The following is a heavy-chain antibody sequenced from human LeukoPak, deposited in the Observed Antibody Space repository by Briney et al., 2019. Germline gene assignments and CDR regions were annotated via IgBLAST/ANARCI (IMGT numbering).Heavy chain of an antibody. J-gene: IGHJ6*02. CDR3: ARGSMTTDGMDV. CDR1: GFIFSNDA. D-gene: IGHD4-17*01. CDR2: IGTAGDT. Sequence: PGGSLRLSCAASGFIFSNDAMHWVRQATGKGLEWVSAIGTAGDTYYPGSVKGRFTISRENAKNSLYLQMNSLRAGDTAVYYCARGSMTTDGMDVWGQGTTVTVSS. V-gene: IGHV3-13*01.